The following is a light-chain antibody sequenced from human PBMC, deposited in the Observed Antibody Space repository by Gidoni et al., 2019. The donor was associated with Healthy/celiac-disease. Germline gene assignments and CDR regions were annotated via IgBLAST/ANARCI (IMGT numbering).Light chain of an antibody. CDR1: QSVSSY. CDR3: QQRSNWPRT. Sequence: VCPQPPAPLSLSPGERATLSCRASQSVSSYLAWYQQKPGQAPRLLIYDASNRATGIPARFSGSGSGTDFTLTISSLEPEDFAVYYCQQRSNWPRTFXQXTKLEIK. CDR2: DAS. V-gene: IGKV3-11*01. J-gene: IGKJ2*01.